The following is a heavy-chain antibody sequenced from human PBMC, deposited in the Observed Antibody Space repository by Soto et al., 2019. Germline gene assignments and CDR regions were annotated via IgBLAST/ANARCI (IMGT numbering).Heavy chain of an antibody. CDR1: GFTFDDYA. J-gene: IGHJ4*02. Sequence: PGGSLRLSCAASGFTFDDYAMHWVGQAPGKGLEWVSGISWNSGSIGYADSVKGRFTISRDNAKNSLYLQMNSQRAEDTALYYCAKDIESGYDPAPFDYWGQGTLVGVSS. D-gene: IGHD5-12*01. V-gene: IGHV3-9*01. CDR3: AKDIESGYDPAPFDY. CDR2: ISWNSGSI.